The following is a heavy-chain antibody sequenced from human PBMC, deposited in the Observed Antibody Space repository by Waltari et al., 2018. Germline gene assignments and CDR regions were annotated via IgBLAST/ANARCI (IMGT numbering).Heavy chain of an antibody. CDR3: ARAGYY. Sequence: QVQLVESGGGVVQPGRSLRLSCADSGFTFSSYAMHWVRQAPGKGLEWVAVISYDGSNKYYADSVKGRFTISRDNSKNTLYLQMNSLRAEDTAVYYCARAGYYWGQGTLVTVSS. J-gene: IGHJ4*02. CDR1: GFTFSSYA. V-gene: IGHV3-30-3*01. CDR2: ISYDGSNK.